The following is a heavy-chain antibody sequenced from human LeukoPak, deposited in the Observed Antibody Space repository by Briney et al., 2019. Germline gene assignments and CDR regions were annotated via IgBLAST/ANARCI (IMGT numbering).Heavy chain of an antibody. CDR3: ARDSEGSAGIYFDY. Sequence: SETLSLTCTVSGGSISSYYWSWIRQPAGKGLEWIGRIYTSGSTNYNPSLKSRVTISVDTSKNQFSLKLSSVTAADTAVYYCARDSEGSAGIYFDYWGQGTLVTVSS. D-gene: IGHD2-15*01. CDR2: IYTSGST. V-gene: IGHV4-4*07. CDR1: GGSISSYY. J-gene: IGHJ4*02.